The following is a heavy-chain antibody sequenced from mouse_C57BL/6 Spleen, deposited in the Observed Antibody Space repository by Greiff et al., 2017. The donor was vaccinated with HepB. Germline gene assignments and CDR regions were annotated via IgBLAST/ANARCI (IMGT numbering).Heavy chain of an antibody. Sequence: QVHVKQSGAELAKPGASVKLSCKASGYTFTSYWMHWVKQRPGQGLEWIGYINPSSGYTKYNQKFKDKATLTADKSSSTAYMQLSSLTYEDSAVYYCARRGDGYSYYFDYWGQGTTLTVSS. CDR3: ARRGDGYSYYFDY. CDR1: GYTFTSYW. CDR2: INPSSGYT. V-gene: IGHV1-7*01. J-gene: IGHJ2*01. D-gene: IGHD2-3*01.